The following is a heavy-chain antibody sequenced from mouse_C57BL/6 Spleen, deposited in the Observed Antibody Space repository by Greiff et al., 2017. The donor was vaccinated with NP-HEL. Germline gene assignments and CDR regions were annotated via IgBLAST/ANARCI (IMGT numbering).Heavy chain of an antibody. D-gene: IGHD3-1*01. V-gene: IGHV1-82*01. CDR2: IYPGDGDT. CDR3: ASGHGPPSVYFDY. CDR1: GYAFSSSW. Sequence: VKLQESGPELVKPGASVKISCKASGYAFSSSWMNWVKQRPGKGLEWIGRIYPGDGDTNYNGQFKGKATLTADKSSSTAYMQLSSLTSEDSAVYVCASGHGPPSVYFDYWGQGTTLTVSS. J-gene: IGHJ2*01.